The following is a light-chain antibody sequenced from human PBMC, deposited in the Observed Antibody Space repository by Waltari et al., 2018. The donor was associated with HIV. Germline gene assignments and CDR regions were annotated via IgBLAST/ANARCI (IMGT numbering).Light chain of an antibody. CDR2: RDN. CDR3: AAWDDTLSGQGV. Sequence: QSVLTQPPSVSGTPGQRVTISCSGSTSNIGSNYVYWYQQLPETAPKLLIYRDNQRPAGVPDRFPGSKSGTSASLAINGLRSEDEADYYCAAWDDTLSGQGVVGGGTKLTVL. CDR1: TSNIGSNY. V-gene: IGLV1-47*01. J-gene: IGLJ2*01.